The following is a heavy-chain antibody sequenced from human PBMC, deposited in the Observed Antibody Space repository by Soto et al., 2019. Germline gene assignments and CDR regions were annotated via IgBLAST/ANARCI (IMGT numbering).Heavy chain of an antibody. CDR2: IYHSGRT. V-gene: IGHV4-30-2*01. Sequence: PSETLSLTCAVSGGSISSGGYSWSWIRRPPGKGLEWIGYIYHSGRTNYNPSLKSRVTISVDKSKNHFSLKLSSVTAADTAVYYCARSEATVLDYWGQGTLVTVSS. CDR3: ARSEATVLDY. D-gene: IGHD4-17*01. J-gene: IGHJ4*02. CDR1: GGSISSGGYS.